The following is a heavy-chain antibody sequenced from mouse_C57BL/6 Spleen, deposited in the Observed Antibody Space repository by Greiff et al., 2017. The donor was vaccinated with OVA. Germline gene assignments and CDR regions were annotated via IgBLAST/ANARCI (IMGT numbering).Heavy chain of an antibody. CDR1: GYSITSCYF. J-gene: IGHJ3*01. V-gene: IGHV3-6*01. Sequence: VQLKQSGPGLVKPSQSLSLTCSVTGYSITSCYFWNLSRPFTGNQLELMGYISDDGSNNYKPSLKNRISITRDTSKNQFFLKLNSVTTEDTATYYCARDNYRWFAYWGQGTLVTVSA. CDR2: ISDDGSN. D-gene: IGHD1-1*01. CDR3: ARDNYRWFAY.